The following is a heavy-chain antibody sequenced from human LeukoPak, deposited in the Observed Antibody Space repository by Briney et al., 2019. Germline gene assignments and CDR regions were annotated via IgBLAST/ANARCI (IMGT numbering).Heavy chain of an antibody. D-gene: IGHD3-22*01. Sequence: GGSLRLSCAASGFTFSDYYMAWVRQAPGRGLEWVSHISGRASSMYHAGSVKGRFTISRDSAKSSLYLQMNSLKVEDTAVYFCARVGDRSDYFYYLDYWGQGNLVTVSS. V-gene: IGHV3-11*01. CDR1: GFTFSDYY. CDR2: ISGRASSM. CDR3: ARVGDRSDYFYYLDY. J-gene: IGHJ4*02.